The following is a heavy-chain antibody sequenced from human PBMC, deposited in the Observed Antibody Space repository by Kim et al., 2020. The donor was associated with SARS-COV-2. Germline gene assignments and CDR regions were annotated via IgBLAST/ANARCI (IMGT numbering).Heavy chain of an antibody. CDR2: IYYSGST. V-gene: IGHV4-39*01. Sequence: SETLSLTCTVSGGSISSSSYYWGWIRQPPGKGLEWIGSIYYSGSTYYNPSLKSRVTISVDTSKNQFSLKLSSVTAADTAVYYCARQRGYIAAAGEIDYWGQGTLVTVSS. D-gene: IGHD6-13*01. CDR1: GGSISSSSYY. CDR3: ARQRGYIAAAGEIDY. J-gene: IGHJ4*02.